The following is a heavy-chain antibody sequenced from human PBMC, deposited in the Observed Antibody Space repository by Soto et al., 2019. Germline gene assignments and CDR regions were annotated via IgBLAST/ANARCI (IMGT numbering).Heavy chain of an antibody. V-gene: IGHV1-18*01. CDR3: ARDKTSFWSALYYYYYYMDV. Sequence: QVQLVQSGAEVRKPGASVKVSCKASGYTFTSYGISWVRQAPGQGLEWMGWISAYNGNTNYAQKLQGRVTMTTDTSTSTAYMELRSLRSDDTAVYYCARDKTSFWSALYYYYYYMDVWGKGTTVTVSS. J-gene: IGHJ6*03. D-gene: IGHD3-3*01. CDR1: GYTFTSYG. CDR2: ISAYNGNT.